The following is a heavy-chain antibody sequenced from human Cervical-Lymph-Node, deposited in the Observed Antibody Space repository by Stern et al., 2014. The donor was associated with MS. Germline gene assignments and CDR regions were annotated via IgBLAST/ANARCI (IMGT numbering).Heavy chain of an antibody. CDR3: ARQDGYNLDY. D-gene: IGHD5-24*01. V-gene: IGHV3-21*01. J-gene: IGHJ4*02. Sequence: EVQLLESGGDLVKPGGSLRLSCEASGFTFSYYDMNWVRQAPGKGLEWVSSITSGSAYLYYADSVKGRFTISRDNAKNSLYLQMNSLRAEDTAVYYCARQDGYNLDYGGRGTLVTVSS. CDR1: GFTFSYYD. CDR2: ITSGSAYL.